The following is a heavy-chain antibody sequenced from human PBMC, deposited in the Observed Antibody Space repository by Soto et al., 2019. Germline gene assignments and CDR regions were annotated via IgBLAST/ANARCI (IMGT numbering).Heavy chain of an antibody. V-gene: IGHV3-11*01. CDR1: GFTFSDYR. CDR3: ARDLGYYASSGYFDY. J-gene: IGHJ4*02. D-gene: IGHD3-22*01. CDR2: ISSGDIT. Sequence: GGSLRLSCAASGFTFSDYRMSWIRQAPGKGLEWVSYISSGDITYYADSVKGRFTISRDNAKNSLYLQMNSLRAEDTAVYYCARDLGYYASSGYFDYWGQGTLVTVSS.